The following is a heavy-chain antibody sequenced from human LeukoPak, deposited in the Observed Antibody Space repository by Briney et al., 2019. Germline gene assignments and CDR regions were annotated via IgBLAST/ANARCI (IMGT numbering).Heavy chain of an antibody. D-gene: IGHD1-26*01. Sequence: SETLSLTCSVSGASVSDGNYYWSWIRQPPGKGLEWIGYMFYSESTKYNPSLKSRVTISVDKSKNQFSLHMSSVTAADTAVYYCARGGWAWFDPWGQGTLVTVSS. V-gene: IGHV4-61*01. CDR3: ARGGWAWFDP. CDR2: MFYSEST. CDR1: GASVSDGNYY. J-gene: IGHJ5*02.